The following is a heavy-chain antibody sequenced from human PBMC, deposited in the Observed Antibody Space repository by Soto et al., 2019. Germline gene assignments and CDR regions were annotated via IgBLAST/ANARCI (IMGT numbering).Heavy chain of an antibody. CDR3: ARHEAVAGTHLWDYYYYMDV. D-gene: IGHD6-19*01. CDR1: GGSFSGYY. J-gene: IGHJ6*03. V-gene: IGHV4-59*08. CDR2: IYYSGST. Sequence: ETLSLTCAVYGGSFSGYYWSWIRQPPGKGLEWIGYIYYSGSTNYNPSLKSRVTISVDTSKNQFSLKLSSVTAADTAVYYCARHEAVAGTHLWDYYYYMDVWGKGTTVTVSS.